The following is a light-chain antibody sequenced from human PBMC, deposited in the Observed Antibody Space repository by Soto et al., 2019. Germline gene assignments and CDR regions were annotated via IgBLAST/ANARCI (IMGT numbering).Light chain of an antibody. Sequence: EIVMTQSPATLSVSPGARATLSCRASQSVSGNLAWYQQKPGQAPRLLIYAASTRATGIPARFSGSGSGTEFTLTISSLQSEDFAVYYCQQYNNWPPNTFGPGTKVDIK. CDR2: AAS. CDR1: QSVSGN. CDR3: QQYNNWPPNT. J-gene: IGKJ3*01. V-gene: IGKV3-15*01.